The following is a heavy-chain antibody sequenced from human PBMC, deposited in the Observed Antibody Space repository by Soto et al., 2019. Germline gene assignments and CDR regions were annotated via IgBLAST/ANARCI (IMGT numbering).Heavy chain of an antibody. V-gene: IGHV1-2*04. D-gene: IGHD1-20*01. CDR3: AREVTGVGYDY. Sequence: ASVKVSCKASGYTFTGYYMHWVRQAPGQGLEWMGWINPNSGGTNYAQKIQGWVTMTRDTSISTAYMELSRLRSDDTAVYYCAREVTGVGYDYWGQGTLVTVSS. CDR1: GYTFTGYY. CDR2: INPNSGGT. J-gene: IGHJ4*02.